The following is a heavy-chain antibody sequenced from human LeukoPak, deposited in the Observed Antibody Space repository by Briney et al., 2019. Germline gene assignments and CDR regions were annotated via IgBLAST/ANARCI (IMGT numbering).Heavy chain of an antibody. CDR1: GYSFTSYW. V-gene: IGHV5-51*01. Sequence: GESLKISCTGSGYSFTSYWIGWVRQMPGKGLEWMGIIYPGGSDTRYSPSFQGQVTISADKSISTAYLQWSSLKASDTAMYYCARLPSYYYYGMDVWGQGTTVTVSS. J-gene: IGHJ6*02. CDR2: IYPGGSDT. CDR3: ARLPSYYYYGMDV.